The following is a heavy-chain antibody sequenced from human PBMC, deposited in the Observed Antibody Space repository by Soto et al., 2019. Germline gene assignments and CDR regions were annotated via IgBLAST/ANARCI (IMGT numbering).Heavy chain of an antibody. CDR2: TYYRSKWYN. D-gene: IGHD4-17*01. J-gene: IGHJ6*03. V-gene: IGHV6-1*01. CDR3: ARGKLMTTVTHRHYYYYMDV. CDR1: GDSVSSNSAA. Sequence: SQTLSLTCVISGDSVSSNSAAWNWIRQSPSRGLEWLGRTYYRSKWYNDYAVSVKSRITINPDTSKNQFSLQLNSVTPEDTAVYYCARGKLMTTVTHRHYYYYMDVWGKGTTVTVSS.